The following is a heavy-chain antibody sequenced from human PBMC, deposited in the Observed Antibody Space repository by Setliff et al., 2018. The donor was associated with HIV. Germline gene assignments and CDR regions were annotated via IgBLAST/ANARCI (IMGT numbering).Heavy chain of an antibody. CDR3: ASLNGSESPYIYYYYMDV. J-gene: IGHJ6*03. CDR2: IYYSGST. D-gene: IGHD3-10*01. CDR1: GGSFSGYY. V-gene: IGHV4-34*01. Sequence: PSETLSLTCAVYGGSFSGYYWAWIRQPPGKGLEWIGTIYYSGSTYYNPSLKSRAAIFVDTSKNQISLKLSSVTAADTAVYYCASLNGSESPYIYYYYMDVWGKGTTVTVSS.